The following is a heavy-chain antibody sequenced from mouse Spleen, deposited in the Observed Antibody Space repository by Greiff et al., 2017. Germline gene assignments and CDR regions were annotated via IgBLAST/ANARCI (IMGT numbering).Heavy chain of an antibody. CDR2: IHPNSGST. V-gene: IGHV1-64*01. CDR3: TRWDYGGDAY. Sequence: QVQLQQPGAELVKPGASVKLSCKASGYTFTSYWMHWVKQRPGQGLEWIGMIHPNSGSTNYDEKFKSKATLTVDTSSSTAYMQLSSLTSEDSAVYYCTRWDYGGDAYWGQGTLVTVSA. CDR1: GYTFTSYW. J-gene: IGHJ3*01. D-gene: IGHD2-4*01.